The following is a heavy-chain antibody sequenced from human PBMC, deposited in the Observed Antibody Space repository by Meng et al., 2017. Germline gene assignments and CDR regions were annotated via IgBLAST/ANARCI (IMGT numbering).Heavy chain of an antibody. Sequence: SETLSLTCAVYGGSFSGYYWSWIRQPPGKGLEWIGEINHSGSTNYNPSLKSRVTISVDTSKNQFSLKLSSVTAAETAVYYCARWAGWLSYYYYGMDVWGQGTTVTVSS. J-gene: IGHJ6*02. CDR1: GGSFSGYY. V-gene: IGHV4-34*01. CDR2: INHSGST. CDR3: ARWAGWLSYYYYGMDV. D-gene: IGHD3-10*01.